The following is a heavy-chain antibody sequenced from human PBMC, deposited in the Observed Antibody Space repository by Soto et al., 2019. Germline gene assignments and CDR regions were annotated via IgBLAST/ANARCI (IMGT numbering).Heavy chain of an antibody. D-gene: IGHD6-13*01. Sequence: GASVKVSCKASGGTFSSYAISWVRQAPGQGLEWMGGIIPIFGTANYAQKFQGRVTITADESTSTAYMELSSLRSEDTAVYYCARVARHPGYSSSWYGFHFDYWGQGTLVTVSS. CDR2: IIPIFGTA. CDR3: ARVARHPGYSSSWYGFHFDY. CDR1: GGTFSSYA. V-gene: IGHV1-69*13. J-gene: IGHJ4*02.